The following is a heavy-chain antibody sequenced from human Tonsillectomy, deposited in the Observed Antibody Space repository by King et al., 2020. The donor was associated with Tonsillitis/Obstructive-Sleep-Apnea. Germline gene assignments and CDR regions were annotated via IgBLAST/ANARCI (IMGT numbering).Heavy chain of an antibody. CDR1: GGSISSGDYY. Sequence: QLQESGPGLVKPSQTLSLTCTVSGGSISSGDYYWNWIRQPPGKGLEWIGYIYYSGSTYYNPSLKSRVTISVDTSKNQFSLKLSSVTAADTAVYYCARDRSAGYGSGTYYGLDVWGQGTTVTVSS. V-gene: IGHV4-30-4*01. J-gene: IGHJ6*02. CDR2: IYYSGST. CDR3: ARDRSAGYGSGTYYGLDV. D-gene: IGHD3-10*01.